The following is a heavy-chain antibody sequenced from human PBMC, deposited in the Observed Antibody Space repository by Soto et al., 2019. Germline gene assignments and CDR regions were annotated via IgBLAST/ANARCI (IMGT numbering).Heavy chain of an antibody. CDR2: ISAYNGNT. Sequence: QVQLVQSGAEVKKPGASVKVSCKASGYTFTSYGISWVRQAPGQGLEWMGWISAYNGNTNYAQKLQGSVTMTTDTSTSTAYRELRSLRSDDTAVYDCARDWAAAGPFDYWGQGTLVTVSS. D-gene: IGHD6-13*01. V-gene: IGHV1-18*01. J-gene: IGHJ4*01. CDR1: GYTFTSYG. CDR3: ARDWAAAGPFDY.